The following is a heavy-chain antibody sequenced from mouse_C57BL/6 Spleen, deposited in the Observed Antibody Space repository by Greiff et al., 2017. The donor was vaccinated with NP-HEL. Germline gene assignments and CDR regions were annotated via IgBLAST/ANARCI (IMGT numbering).Heavy chain of an antibody. CDR1: GYSITSGYY. J-gene: IGHJ3*01. V-gene: IGHV3-6*01. CDR3: ARGIYDGYQAWFAY. CDR2: ISYDGSN. D-gene: IGHD2-3*01. Sequence: EVKLVESGPGLVKPSQSLSLTCSVTGYSITSGYYWNWIRQFPGNKLEWMGYISYDGSNNYNPSLKNRISITRDTSKTQFFLKLNSVTTEDTATYYCARGIYDGYQAWFAYWGQGTLVTVSA.